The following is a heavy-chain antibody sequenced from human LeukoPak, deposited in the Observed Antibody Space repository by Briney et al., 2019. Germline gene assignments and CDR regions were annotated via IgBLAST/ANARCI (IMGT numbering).Heavy chain of an antibody. D-gene: IGHD6-19*01. V-gene: IGHV3-33*01. CDR1: GFTFSSYG. CDR3: ARDGDLYSSGWYYYGMDV. CDR2: IWYDGSNK. Sequence: GGSLSLSFAASGFTFSSYGMHWVRQAPGKGLEWVAVIWYDGSNKYYADSVKGRFTISRDNSKNTLYLQMNSLRAEDTAVYYCARDGDLYSSGWYYYGMDVWGQGTTVTVSS. J-gene: IGHJ6*02.